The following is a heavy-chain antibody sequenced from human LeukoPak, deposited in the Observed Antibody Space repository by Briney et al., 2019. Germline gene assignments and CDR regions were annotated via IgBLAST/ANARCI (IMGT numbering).Heavy chain of an antibody. V-gene: IGHV3-74*01. J-gene: IGHJ4*02. D-gene: IGHD6-13*01. CDR3: VRDSSKWYFDF. CDR2: ISSDGSGT. Sequence: GGSLSLSCAASGFTFNIYWIHWVRQAPGQGLVWVSRISSDGSGTGYADSVNGRFTISRDNAKHTVSLQMNSLRVEDTAVYYCVRDSSKWYFDFWGQGSLVTVSS. CDR1: GFTFNIYW.